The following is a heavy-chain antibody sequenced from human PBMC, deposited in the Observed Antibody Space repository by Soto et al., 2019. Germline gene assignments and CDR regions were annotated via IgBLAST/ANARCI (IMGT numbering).Heavy chain of an antibody. CDR1: DYPFTSYG. D-gene: IGHD6-19*01. J-gene: IGHJ4*02. CDR3: ARDNRAQSSGGYNY. Sequence: QIQLVQSGAEVKKPGASVKVSCKPSDYPFTSYGISWVRQAPGQGLEWMGWISGYSGDTNYAQKFQGRVTLTTDTSTSTAYMELRSLRSDDTAVYYCARDNRAQSSGGYNYWGQGTLVIVSS. CDR2: ISGYSGDT. V-gene: IGHV1-18*01.